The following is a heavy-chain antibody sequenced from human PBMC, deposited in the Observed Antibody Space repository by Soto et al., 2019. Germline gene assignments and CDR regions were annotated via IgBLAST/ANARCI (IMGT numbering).Heavy chain of an antibody. D-gene: IGHD2-2*01. V-gene: IGHV1-46*03. CDR1: GYTFTSYY. Sequence: GASVKVSCKASGYTFTSYYMHWVRQAPGQGLEWMGIINPSGGSTSYAQKFQGRVTMTRDTSTSTVYMELSSLRSEDTAVYYCAGLYVWEVPAAIKDYYYGMDVWGQGTTVTVSS. J-gene: IGHJ6*02. CDR3: AGLYVWEVPAAIKDYYYGMDV. CDR2: INPSGGST.